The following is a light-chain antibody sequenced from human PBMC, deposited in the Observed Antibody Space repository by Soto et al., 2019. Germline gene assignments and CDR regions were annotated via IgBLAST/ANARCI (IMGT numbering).Light chain of an antibody. V-gene: IGKV1-39*01. CDR1: QSIVTY. CDR3: QQSYSTWWT. CDR2: AAS. Sequence: DIQMTQSPSSLSASVGDRVTITCRASQSIVTYVNWYQQKPGKAPKLLVYAASNLQGGVPSRFSGSGSGTDFNLTISSLQREDFATYYCQQSYSTWWTFGHGTKVEIK. J-gene: IGKJ1*01.